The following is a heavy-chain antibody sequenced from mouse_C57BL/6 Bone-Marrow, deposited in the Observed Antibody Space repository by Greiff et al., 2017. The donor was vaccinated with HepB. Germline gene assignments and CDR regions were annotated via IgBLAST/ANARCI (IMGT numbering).Heavy chain of an antibody. Sequence: VQGVESGTELVKPGASVKLSCKASGYTFTSYWMHWVKQRPGQGLEWIGNINPSNGGTNYNEKFKSKATLTVDKSSSTAYMQLSSLTSEDSAVYYCANGGSSLYYFDYWGQGTTLTVSS. CDR1: GYTFTSYW. V-gene: IGHV1-53*01. CDR2: INPSNGGT. CDR3: ANGGSSLYYFDY. D-gene: IGHD1-1*01. J-gene: IGHJ2*01.